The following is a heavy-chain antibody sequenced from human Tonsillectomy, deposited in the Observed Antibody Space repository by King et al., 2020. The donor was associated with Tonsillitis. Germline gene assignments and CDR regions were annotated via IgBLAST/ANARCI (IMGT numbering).Heavy chain of an antibody. CDR2: INPNSGGT. V-gene: IGHV1-2*02. D-gene: IGHD5-18*01. Sequence: QLVQSGAEVKKPGASVKVSCKASGYTFTDYYMHWVRQAPGHGLEWMGWINPNSGGTNSAQNFQGSVTMTRDTSISTAYMELSRLRADDTAVYYCATNRGYSYGYIADYWGQGTLVTVSS. CDR3: ATNRGYSYGYIADY. J-gene: IGHJ4*02. CDR1: GYTFTDYY.